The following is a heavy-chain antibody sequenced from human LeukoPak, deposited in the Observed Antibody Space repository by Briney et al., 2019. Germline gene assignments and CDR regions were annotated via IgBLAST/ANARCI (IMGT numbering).Heavy chain of an antibody. D-gene: IGHD2-15*01. Sequence: PGGSLRLSWAASGFTFSNYNMNWGRQAPGKGLEWVSSISSSSSYIYYADSVKGRLTISRDNSKNTLYLQMNSLRSDDTAVYYCARDNEWVGAAMEIDYWGQGTLVTVSS. V-gene: IGHV3-21*04. CDR2: ISSSSSYI. CDR3: ARDNEWVGAAMEIDY. J-gene: IGHJ4*02. CDR1: GFTFSNYN.